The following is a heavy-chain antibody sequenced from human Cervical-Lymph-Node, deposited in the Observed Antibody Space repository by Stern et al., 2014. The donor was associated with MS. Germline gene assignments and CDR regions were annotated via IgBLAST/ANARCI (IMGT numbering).Heavy chain of an antibody. V-gene: IGHV1-69*01. CDR1: GDTFSKYA. CDR2: LIPFFGTT. CDR3: ALRRSYYVY. J-gene: IGHJ4*02. D-gene: IGHD3-10*01. Sequence: QVQLVESGSEVKKPGSSVKVSCTASGDTFSKYALSWVRQAPGQGLEWFGCLIPFFGTTSYGRMCQCIVTITPEESTDTAFMELTVLTSENAAFYFCALRRSYYVYWGQGTLVTVSS.